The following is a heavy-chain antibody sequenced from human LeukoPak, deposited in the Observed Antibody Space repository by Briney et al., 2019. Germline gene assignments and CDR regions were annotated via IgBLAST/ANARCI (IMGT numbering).Heavy chain of an antibody. D-gene: IGHD6-25*01. CDR2: ISYNRDGI. J-gene: IGHJ4*02. CDR3: AKGAAAGIRGYFDY. Sequence: GGSLRLSCVASGFTFDDYAMHWVRHAPGKGLGGVQGISYNRDGIGYADSVKGRFTVSRDNANNSLYLQMNSLRSEDTALYYCAKGAAAGIRGYFDYWGQGILVTVSS. CDR1: GFTFDDYA. V-gene: IGHV3-9*01.